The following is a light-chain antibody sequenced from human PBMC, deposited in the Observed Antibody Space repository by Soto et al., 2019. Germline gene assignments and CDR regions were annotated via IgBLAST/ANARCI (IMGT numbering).Light chain of an antibody. V-gene: IGLV1-51*01. Sequence: QSVLTQPPSVSAAPGQRGTIPRPGSSSNIGGNSVSWNQQLPGTAPELLISDADKRPSGIPDRFSGSKSGSSAALGIPGFQTGDEADHYCGSWDSSLSAYVFGTGTKVTVL. CDR2: DAD. CDR3: GSWDSSLSAYV. CDR1: SSNIGGNS. J-gene: IGLJ1*01.